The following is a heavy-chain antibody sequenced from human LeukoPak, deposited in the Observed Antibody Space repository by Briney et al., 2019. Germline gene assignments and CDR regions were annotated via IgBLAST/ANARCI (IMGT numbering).Heavy chain of an antibody. Sequence: ASVKVSCKASGYTFTGYYMHWVRQAPGQGLEWMGWINPNSGGTNYAQKFQGRVTMTRDTSISTAYMELSRLRSDDTAVYYCARGVGYSGYELYGMDVWGQGTTVTVSS. CDR3: ARGVGYSGYELYGMDV. D-gene: IGHD5-12*01. CDR2: INPNSGGT. V-gene: IGHV1-2*02. CDR1: GYTFTGYY. J-gene: IGHJ6*02.